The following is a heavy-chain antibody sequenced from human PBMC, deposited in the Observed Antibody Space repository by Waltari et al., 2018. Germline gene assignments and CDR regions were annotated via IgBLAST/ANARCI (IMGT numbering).Heavy chain of an antibody. J-gene: IGHJ4*02. V-gene: IGHV3-33*01. CDR2: IWFDGSNQ. CDR3: VTDPPGSGWSFDS. CDR1: GFTFNTYA. Sequence: QVQLVESGGGVVQPGRSLRLSCAASGFTFNTYAMHWVRQAPGKGLELVAMIWFDGSNQHYADSVKGRFTISRDNSKNTLYLQMNSLIAEDTAVYYCVTDPPGSGWSFDSWGQGTLVTVSS. D-gene: IGHD6-19*01.